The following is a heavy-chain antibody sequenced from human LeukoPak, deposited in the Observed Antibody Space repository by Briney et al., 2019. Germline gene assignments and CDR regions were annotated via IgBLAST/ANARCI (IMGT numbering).Heavy chain of an antibody. D-gene: IGHD1-26*01. CDR2: IRNDGSNK. Sequence: GGSLRLSCEASGFTFETFWMSWVRQAPGKGLEWVAFIRNDGSNKYYGDSVKGRFTIFRDNSKNTLYMQMNSLRPEDTAVYFCARGSSGRYFAFIDYWGQGILVTVSS. V-gene: IGHV3-30*02. CDR1: GFTFETFW. CDR3: ARGSSGRYFAFIDY. J-gene: IGHJ4*02.